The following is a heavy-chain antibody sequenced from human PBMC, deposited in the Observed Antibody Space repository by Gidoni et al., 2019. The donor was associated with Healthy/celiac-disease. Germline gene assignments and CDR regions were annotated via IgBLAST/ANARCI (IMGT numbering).Heavy chain of an antibody. V-gene: IGHV3-7*05. D-gene: IGHD5-12*01. CDR3: ARDYPFDGGRDGYNWADALDI. J-gene: IGHJ3*02. CDR1: GFTFSSYW. CDR2: IKQDGSEK. Sequence: EVQLVESGGGLVQPGGSLRLSCAASGFTFSSYWMSWVRQAPGKGLEWVANIKQDGSEKYYVDSVKGRFTISRDNAKNSLYLQMNSLRAEDTAVYYCARDYPFDGGRDGYNWADALDIWGQGTMVTVSS.